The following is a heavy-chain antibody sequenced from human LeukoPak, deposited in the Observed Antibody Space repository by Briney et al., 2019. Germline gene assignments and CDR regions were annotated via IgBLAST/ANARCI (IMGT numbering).Heavy chain of an antibody. J-gene: IGHJ3*02. CDR1: GFTFSSYA. V-gene: IGHV3-23*01. D-gene: IGHD3-22*01. CDR3: AKSFGSTLIVETDAFHI. Sequence: GGSLRLSCAASGFTFSSYAMSWVRQAPGKGLEWVSAISGSGGSTYYADSVKGRFTISRDNSKNTLHLQMNSLRAEDTAVYYCAKSFGSTLIVETDAFHIWGQGTMVTVSS. CDR2: ISGSGGST.